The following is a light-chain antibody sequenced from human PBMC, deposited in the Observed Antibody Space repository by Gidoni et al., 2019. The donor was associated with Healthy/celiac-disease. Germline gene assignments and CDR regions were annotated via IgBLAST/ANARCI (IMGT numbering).Light chain of an antibody. CDR1: QDISNY. CDR3: QQYDNRPFT. Sequence: DIQMTQSPSSLSASVGDRVTITCQASQDISNYLNWYQQKPGKAPKLLNYDASNLETGVPSRVRGSGSGTDFTLTISSLQPEDIATYYCQQYDNRPFTFGPGTKVDIK. CDR2: DAS. J-gene: IGKJ3*01. V-gene: IGKV1-33*01.